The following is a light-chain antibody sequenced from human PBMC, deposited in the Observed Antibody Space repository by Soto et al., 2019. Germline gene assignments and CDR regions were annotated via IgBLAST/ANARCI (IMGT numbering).Light chain of an antibody. CDR2: KAS. CDR1: QTISSW. J-gene: IGKJ1*01. CDR3: QQSYSTLWT. V-gene: IGKV1-5*03. Sequence: HSAPSPSTLSRSVWDRETNSFRASQTISSWLAWYQQKPGKAPKLLIYKASTLKSGVPSRFSGSGSGTDFTLTISSLQPEDFATYYCQQSYSTLWTFGQGTKVDIK.